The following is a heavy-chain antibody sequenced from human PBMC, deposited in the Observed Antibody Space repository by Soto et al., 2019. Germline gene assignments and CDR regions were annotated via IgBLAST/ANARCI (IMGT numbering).Heavy chain of an antibody. V-gene: IGHV3-7*01. J-gene: IGHJ3*02. CDR3: APYNTSRHAAFDI. D-gene: IGHD1-20*01. CDR2: IKQDANEM. CDR1: GFKFSTYW. Sequence: EVQVVESGGGLVQPGGSLRLSCAASGFKFSTYWMSWVRQAPGKGLEWLANIKQDANEMYYVDSVKGRFTISGDSAKNSLFLIMDSLRVEDTAVYYCAPYNTSRHAAFDIWGQGTTVIVSS.